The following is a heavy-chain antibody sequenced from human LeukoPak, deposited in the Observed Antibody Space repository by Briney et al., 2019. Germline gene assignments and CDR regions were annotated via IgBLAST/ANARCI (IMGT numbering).Heavy chain of an antibody. J-gene: IGHJ6*03. V-gene: IGHV4-39*07. D-gene: IGHD3-9*01. CDR1: GGSISSSSYY. CDR2: IYYSGST. CDR3: ARGAYFVVFYYYYYYMDV. Sequence: SETLSLTCTVSGGSISSSSYYWGWFRQPPGKGLEWIGSIYYSGSTYYNPSLKSRVTISVDTSKNQFSLKLSSVTAADTAVYYCARGAYFVVFYYYYYYMDVWGKGTTVTVSS.